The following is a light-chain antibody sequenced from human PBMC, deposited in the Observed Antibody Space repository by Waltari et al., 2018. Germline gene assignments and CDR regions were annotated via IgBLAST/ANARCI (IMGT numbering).Light chain of an antibody. V-gene: IGKV1-5*03. CDR1: QGINSC. J-gene: IGKJ1*01. CDR3: QQYDSYST. Sequence: DIQMTQSPSTLSASVGDRVTITCRASQGINSCLAWYQQKPGKAPKLLIYKAFSLESGVPSRFSSSGSGTEFTLTINSLQPDDFATYYCQQYDSYSTFGQGTKVEIK. CDR2: KAF.